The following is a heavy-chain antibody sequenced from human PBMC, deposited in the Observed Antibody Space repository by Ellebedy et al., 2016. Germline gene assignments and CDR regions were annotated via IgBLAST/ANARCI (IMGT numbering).Heavy chain of an antibody. CDR2: ISVHNGNT. D-gene: IGHD7-27*01. V-gene: IGHV1-18*01. J-gene: IGHJ3*02. Sequence: ASVKVSCKASGYTFTNYGITWVRQAPGQGLEWMGWISVHNGNTNYAQNLQGRVTMTTDTSTSTAYMELRSLRSEDTAIYYCARAPPPRGDRSADAFDIWGQGTMVTVST. CDR3: ARAPPPRGDRSADAFDI. CDR1: GYTFTNYG.